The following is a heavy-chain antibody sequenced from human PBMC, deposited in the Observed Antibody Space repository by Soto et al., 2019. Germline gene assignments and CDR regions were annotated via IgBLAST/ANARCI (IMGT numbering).Heavy chain of an antibody. Sequence: PGGSLRLSCAASGFTFSSYSMNWVRQAPGKGLEWVSYISSSSSTIYYADSVKGRFTISRDNAKNSLYLQMNSLRDEDTAVYYCAGDIVLVPAAIRPGATRYYYGMDVWGQGTTVTVS. CDR2: ISSSSSTI. V-gene: IGHV3-48*02. CDR3: AGDIVLVPAAIRPGATRYYYGMDV. D-gene: IGHD2-2*01. CDR1: GFTFSSYS. J-gene: IGHJ6*02.